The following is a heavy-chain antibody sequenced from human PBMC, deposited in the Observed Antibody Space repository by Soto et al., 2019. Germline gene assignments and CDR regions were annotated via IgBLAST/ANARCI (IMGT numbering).Heavy chain of an antibody. V-gene: IGHV3-13*01. D-gene: IGHD2-8*01. CDR2: TGTAGDT. CDR3: ASSAPRNCTNGVCYATSFDY. CDR1: GFTFSSYD. Sequence: EVQLVESGGGLVQPGGSLRLSCAASGFTFSSYDMHWVRQATGKGLEWVSATGTAGDTYYPGSVKGRFTISRENAKNSLYLQMNSLRAGDTAVYYCASSAPRNCTNGVCYATSFDYWGQGTLVTVSS. J-gene: IGHJ4*02.